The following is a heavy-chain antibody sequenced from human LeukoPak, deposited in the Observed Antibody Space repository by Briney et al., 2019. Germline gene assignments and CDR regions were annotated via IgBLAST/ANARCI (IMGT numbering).Heavy chain of an antibody. Sequence: PGGSLRLSCVASGFTFSRYWMSWVRQAPGKGLEWVANIKQDGSEKYYVDSVKGRFTISRDNAKKSLYLQMNSLRAEDTAVYYCATLPPAFDIWGQGTMVTVSS. J-gene: IGHJ3*02. CDR3: ATLPPAFDI. CDR2: IKQDGSEK. V-gene: IGHV3-7*01. CDR1: GFTFSRYW. D-gene: IGHD2-2*01.